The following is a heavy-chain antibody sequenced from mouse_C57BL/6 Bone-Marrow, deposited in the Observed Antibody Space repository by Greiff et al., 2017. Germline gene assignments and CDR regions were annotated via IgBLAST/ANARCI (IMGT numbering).Heavy chain of an antibody. CDR2: IRSKSNNYAT. D-gene: IGHD3-3*01. V-gene: IGHV10-1*01. Sequence: EVKLVESGGGLVQPKGSLKLSCAASGFSFNTYAMNWVRQAPGKGLEWVARIRSKSNNYATYYADSVKDRFTISRDDSESMLYLQMNNLKTEDTAMYYCVREGTGYFDYWGQGTTLTVSS. CDR1: GFSFNTYA. CDR3: VREGTGYFDY. J-gene: IGHJ2*01.